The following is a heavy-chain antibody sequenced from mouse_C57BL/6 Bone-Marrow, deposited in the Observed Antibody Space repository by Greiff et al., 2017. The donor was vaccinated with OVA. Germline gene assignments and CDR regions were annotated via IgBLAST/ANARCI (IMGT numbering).Heavy chain of an antibody. Sequence: QVQLQQPGAELVKPGASVKLSCKASGYTFTSYWMQWVKQRPGQGLEWIGEIDPSDSYTNYNQKFKGKATLTVQTPSSSADRQLSSLTSEDSAVYYCAKEGDYYGSPPYFLDYWGQGTTLTVSS. CDR3: AKEGDYYGSPPYFLDY. CDR1: GYTFTSYW. V-gene: IGHV1-50*01. D-gene: IGHD1-1*01. J-gene: IGHJ2*01. CDR2: IDPSDSYT.